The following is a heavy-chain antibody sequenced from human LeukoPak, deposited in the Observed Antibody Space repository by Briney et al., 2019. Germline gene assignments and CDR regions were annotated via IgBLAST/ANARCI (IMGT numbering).Heavy chain of an antibody. CDR3: ARGDYGSGSYYNGSPPPGY. CDR2: INPNSGGT. J-gene: IGHJ4*02. CDR1: GYTFTGYY. Sequence: GASVKVSCKASGYTFTGYYMHWVRQAPGQGLEWIGRINPNSGGTNYAQKFQGRVTMTRDTSISTAYMELSRLRSDDTAVYYCARGDYGSGSYYNGSPPPGYWGQGTLVTVSS. D-gene: IGHD3-10*01. V-gene: IGHV1-2*06.